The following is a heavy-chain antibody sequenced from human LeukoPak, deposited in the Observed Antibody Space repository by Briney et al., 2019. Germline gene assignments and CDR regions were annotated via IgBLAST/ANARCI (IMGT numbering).Heavy chain of an antibody. J-gene: IGHJ4*02. CDR3: ARARWYFDY. D-gene: IGHD6-13*01. V-gene: IGHV3-23*01. CDR2: ISGSGGST. CDR1: GFTFSSYA. Sequence: PGGSLRLSCAASGFTFSSYAMSWVRQAPGKGLEWVSAISGSGGSTYYADSVKGRFTISRDNSKNTLYLQMNSLRAEETPVYYCARARWYFDYWGQGTLVTVSS.